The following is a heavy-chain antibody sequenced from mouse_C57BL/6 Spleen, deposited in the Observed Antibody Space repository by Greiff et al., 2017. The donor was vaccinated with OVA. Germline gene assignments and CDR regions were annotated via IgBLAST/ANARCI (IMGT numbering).Heavy chain of an antibody. D-gene: IGHD1-1*01. J-gene: IGHJ2*01. CDR1: GYTFTDYE. CDR3: TRKDYGSSWGY. Sequence: VKLMESGAELVRPGASVTLSCKASGYTFTDYEMHWVKQTPVHGLEWIGAIDPETGGTAYNQKFKGKATLPADQSSSTAYLELRSQTSEDSAVYYCTRKDYGSSWGYWGQGTTLTVSS. V-gene: IGHV1-15*01. CDR2: IDPETGGT.